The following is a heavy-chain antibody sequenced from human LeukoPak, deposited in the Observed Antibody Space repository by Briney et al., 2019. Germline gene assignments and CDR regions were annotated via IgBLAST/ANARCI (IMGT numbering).Heavy chain of an antibody. CDR1: RYIFSDYY. J-gene: IGHJ5*02. V-gene: IGHV1-2*02. D-gene: IGHD5-18*01. CDR2: IKPDSGGT. Sequence: GASVKVSCKASRYIFSDYYMHWVRQAPGQGLEWMGWIKPDSGGTNYEQKFQGRVIMTLDTSISTAYMELTRLTSDDTAVYYCSIGSAMVTTYRGGNWFDPWGQGTLVTVSS. CDR3: SIGSAMVTTYRGGNWFDP.